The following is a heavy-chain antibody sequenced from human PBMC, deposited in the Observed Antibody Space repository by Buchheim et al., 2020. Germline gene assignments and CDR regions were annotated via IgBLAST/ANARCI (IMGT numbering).Heavy chain of an antibody. D-gene: IGHD1-26*01. CDR2: ITGSGDKR. Sequence: EVQLLESGGALVQPGGSLRLSCAASGFTFSSSAMTWVRQAPGRGLEWVSAITGSGDKRYYADSMRGRFTISRDNSTNTLFLQMDSLRAEDTAVYYCAKGQGAYSGSYASWGQGTL. CDR3: AKGQGAYSGSYAS. V-gene: IGHV3-23*01. J-gene: IGHJ5*02. CDR1: GFTFSSSA.